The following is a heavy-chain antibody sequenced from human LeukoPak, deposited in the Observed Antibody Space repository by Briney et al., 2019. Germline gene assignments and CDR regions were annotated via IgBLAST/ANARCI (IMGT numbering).Heavy chain of an antibody. CDR2: IPYEGSNQ. D-gene: IGHD5-12*01. Sequence: PGRSLRLSCAASGFTFSSYGMHWVRQAPGKGLEFVSVIPYEGSNQCYADSVKDRFTISRDNSKNTLYLQMNSLRAEETAVYYCAKGRGYSGYEPVYWGQGTLVTVSS. J-gene: IGHJ4*02. V-gene: IGHV3-30*18. CDR3: AKGRGYSGYEPVY. CDR1: GFTFSSYG.